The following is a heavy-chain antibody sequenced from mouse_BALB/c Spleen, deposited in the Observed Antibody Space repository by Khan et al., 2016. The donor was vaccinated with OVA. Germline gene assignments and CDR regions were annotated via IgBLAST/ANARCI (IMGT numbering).Heavy chain of an antibody. Sequence: VQLQQSGAELVKPGASVKLSCKASGYTFTSYWMHWVKQRPGQGLEWIGEINPSNGRTNYNEKFKSKATLTVAKSSSTAYMQLSSPTSEDSAVDYCARVITRDYWGQGTTLTVSS. V-gene: IGHV1S81*02. CDR1: GYTFTSYW. CDR3: ARVITRDY. CDR2: INPSNGRT. J-gene: IGHJ2*01. D-gene: IGHD6-1*01.